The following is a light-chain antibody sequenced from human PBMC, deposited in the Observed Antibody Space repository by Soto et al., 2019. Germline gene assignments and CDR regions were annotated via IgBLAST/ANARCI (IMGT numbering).Light chain of an antibody. J-gene: IGKJ1*01. CDR3: QQSYSTPRT. CDR2: AAS. Sequence: DIQMTQSPSSLSASVGDRVTITCRASQSISSYLNWYQQKPGKAPKLLIYAASSLQSGVPSRFNGSGYGTEFTLTISSLQPEDFATYYCQQSYSTPRTFGQGTKVEIK. V-gene: IGKV1-39*01. CDR1: QSISSY.